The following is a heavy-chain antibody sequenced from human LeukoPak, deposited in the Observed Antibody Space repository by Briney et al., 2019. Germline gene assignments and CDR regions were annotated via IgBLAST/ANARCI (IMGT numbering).Heavy chain of an antibody. CDR2: ISGSGGST. J-gene: IGHJ4*02. V-gene: IGHV3-23*01. CDR1: GFTFSSYA. Sequence: PGGSLRLSCAASGFTFSSYAMSWVRQAPGKGLEWVSAISGSGGSTYYADSVKGRFTISRDNSKNTLYLQMNSLRAEDTAVYYCASLRSTRPLENYFDYWGQGTLVTVSS. CDR3: ASLRSTRPLENYFDY. D-gene: IGHD2-2*01.